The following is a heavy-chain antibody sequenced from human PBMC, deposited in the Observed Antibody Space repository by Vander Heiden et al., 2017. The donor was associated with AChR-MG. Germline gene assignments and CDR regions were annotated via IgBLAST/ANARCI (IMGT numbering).Heavy chain of an antibody. CDR1: GYTTTNDY. D-gene: IGHD1-1*01. CDR2: INPTSGYS. Sequence: QVQLVQSGAELRQPGASLPVFCKASGYTTTNDYLHWVRQAPGRGLEWMGIINPTSGYSVYSNNCQPRLNISRDMSTRTIEMELRSLRHAETAVYYCARRDDGRGRGVNTWLDPWDQGTMVTVS. V-gene: IGHV1-46*03. CDR3: ARRDDGRGRGVNTWLDP. J-gene: IGHJ5*02.